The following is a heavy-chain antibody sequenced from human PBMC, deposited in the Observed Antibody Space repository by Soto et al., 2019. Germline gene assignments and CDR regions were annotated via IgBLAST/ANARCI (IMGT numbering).Heavy chain of an antibody. Sequence: SETLSLTCTVSGGSISNYYWSWIRQPPGKGLEWIGYIFYSGSTNYNPSLKTRVTISVDTSKNQFSLNLSSMTAADTAVYYCARRWGGTFDIWGQGTTVTVSS. CDR2: IFYSGST. D-gene: IGHD1-26*01. V-gene: IGHV4-59*08. CDR1: GGSISNYY. J-gene: IGHJ3*02. CDR3: ARRWGGTFDI.